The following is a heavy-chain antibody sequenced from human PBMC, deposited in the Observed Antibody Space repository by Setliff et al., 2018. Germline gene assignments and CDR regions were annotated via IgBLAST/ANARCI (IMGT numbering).Heavy chain of an antibody. CDR3: ARAAKYDSSGYYGFWFDP. CDR2: IFHGESI. V-gene: IGHV4-59*01. Sequence: SETLSLTCTVSGGSMTYYYWSWVRQPPGKGLEWIGNIFHGESISYNPSLKSRVTISVDTSKNQVSLRLSSVTAADTAVYYCARAAKYDSSGYYGFWFDPWGQGNLVTVSS. D-gene: IGHD3-22*01. CDR1: GGSMTYYY. J-gene: IGHJ5*02.